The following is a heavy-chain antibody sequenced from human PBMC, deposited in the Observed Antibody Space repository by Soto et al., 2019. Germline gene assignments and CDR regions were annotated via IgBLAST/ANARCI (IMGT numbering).Heavy chain of an antibody. Sequence: QVQLQESGPGLVKPSQTLSLTCTVSGGSISSGGYYWSWIRQHPGKGLEWIGSIYYSGSTYSNPSPXSXXTIAVDSSQTQFSPQPSPVTAADTAVYYWARGVLPWGQGTLVTAS. J-gene: IGHJ1*01. D-gene: IGHD3-16*01. CDR2: IYYSGST. CDR1: GGSISSGGYY. V-gene: IGHV4-31*01. CDR3: ARGVLP.